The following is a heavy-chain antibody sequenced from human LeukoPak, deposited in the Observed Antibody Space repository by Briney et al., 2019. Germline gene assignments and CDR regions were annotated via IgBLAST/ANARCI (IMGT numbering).Heavy chain of an antibody. J-gene: IGHJ3*02. D-gene: IGHD1-14*01. V-gene: IGHV4-39*07. Sequence: PSETLSLTCTVSGGSISSSSYYWGWIRQPPGKGLEWIGSIYYSGSTYYNPSLKSRVTISVDTSKNQFSLKLSSVTAADTAVYYCARHAIAGNRNHDAFDIWGQGTMVTVSS. CDR2: IYYSGST. CDR3: ARHAIAGNRNHDAFDI. CDR1: GGSISSSSYY.